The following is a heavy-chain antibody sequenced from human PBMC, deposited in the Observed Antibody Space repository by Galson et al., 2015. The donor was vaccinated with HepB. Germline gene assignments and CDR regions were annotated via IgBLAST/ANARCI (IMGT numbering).Heavy chain of an antibody. CDR1: GFTFSRYW. CDR2: IKQDGSEK. Sequence: SLRLSCAASGFTFSRYWMTWVRQAPGKGLEWVANIKQDGSEKYYVDSVKGRFTISRDNAKNSLYLQMNSLRAEDTAVYFCASSPDYGDSYWGPGTLVTVSS. D-gene: IGHD4-17*01. CDR3: ASSPDYGDSY. J-gene: IGHJ4*02. V-gene: IGHV3-7*03.